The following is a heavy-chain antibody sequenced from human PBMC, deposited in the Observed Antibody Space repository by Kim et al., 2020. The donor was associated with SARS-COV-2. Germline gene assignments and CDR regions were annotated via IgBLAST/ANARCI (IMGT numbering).Heavy chain of an antibody. CDR2: ISGSGGST. Sequence: GGSLRLSCAASGFTFSSYAMSWVRQAPGKGLEWVSAISGSGGSTYYADSVKGRFTISRDNSKNTLYLQMNSLRAEDTALYYCAKLPSSSPRGYYFDYWGQGTLVTVSS. J-gene: IGHJ4*02. V-gene: IGHV3-23*01. CDR1: GFTFSSYA. CDR3: AKLPSSSPRGYYFDY. D-gene: IGHD6-6*01.